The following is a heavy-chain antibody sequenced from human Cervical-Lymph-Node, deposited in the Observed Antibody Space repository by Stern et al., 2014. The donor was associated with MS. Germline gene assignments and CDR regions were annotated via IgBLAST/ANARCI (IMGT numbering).Heavy chain of an antibody. Sequence: VQLLESGGEVKKPGSSVKGSCMASGGRFNNHAVSWVRQAPGQGLEWMVGIIPIFGAPDYAQKFQGRVTITADESTSTVYMEFSSLRSEDTAMYYCAKGRGSYWFFDLWGRGTLVIVSS. J-gene: IGHJ2*01. CDR3: AKGRGSYWFFDL. CDR2: IIPIFGAP. CDR1: GGRFNNHA. V-gene: IGHV1-69*01. D-gene: IGHD1-26*01.